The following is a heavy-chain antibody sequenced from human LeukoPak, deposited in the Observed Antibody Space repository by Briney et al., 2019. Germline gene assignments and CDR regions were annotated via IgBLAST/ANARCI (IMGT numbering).Heavy chain of an antibody. J-gene: IGHJ4*02. V-gene: IGHV3-23*01. CDR2: ISGSGGST. D-gene: IGHD2-15*01. Sequence: PGGSLRLSYAASGFTFSSYAMSWVRQAPGKGLEWVSAISGSGGSTYYADSVKGRFTISRDNSKNTLYLQMNSLRAEDTAVYYCAKELVVVVVAATHRYFDYWGQGTLVTVSS. CDR3: AKELVVVVVAATHRYFDY. CDR1: GFTFSSYA.